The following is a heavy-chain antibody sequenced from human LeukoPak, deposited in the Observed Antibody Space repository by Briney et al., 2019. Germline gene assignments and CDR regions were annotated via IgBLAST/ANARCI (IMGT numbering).Heavy chain of an antibody. CDR3: ARNRQQLPQSYYYYYYMDV. CDR2: ISRSSSTI. J-gene: IGHJ6*03. Sequence: PGGSLRLSCAASGFTFSTYSMNWVRQVPGKGLEWVSYISRSSSTIYYADSVKGRFTISRDNAKNSLYLQMNSLRAEDTAVYYCARNRQQLPQSYYYYYYMDVWGKGTTVTVSS. CDR1: GFTFSTYS. V-gene: IGHV3-48*04. D-gene: IGHD6-13*01.